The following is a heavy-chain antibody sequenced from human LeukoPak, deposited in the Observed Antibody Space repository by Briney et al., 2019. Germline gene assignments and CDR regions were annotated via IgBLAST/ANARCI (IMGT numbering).Heavy chain of an antibody. CDR1: GFTFSNYA. D-gene: IGHD2-15*01. V-gene: IGHV3-23*01. Sequence: PGGSLRLSCAASGFTFSNYAMSWVRQAPGGGLAWVSAISGSGDTSFHADSVKGRFTTSRDNSKNTLSLQMSGLRVEDSAVYFCAKDTSAWWYHRAYMNVWGTGTTVTVSS. CDR2: ISGSGDTS. CDR3: AKDTSAWWYHRAYMNV. J-gene: IGHJ6*03.